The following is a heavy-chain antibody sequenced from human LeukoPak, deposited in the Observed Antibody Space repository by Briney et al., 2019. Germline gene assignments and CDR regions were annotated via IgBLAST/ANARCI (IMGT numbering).Heavy chain of an antibody. J-gene: IGHJ2*01. D-gene: IGHD3-22*01. V-gene: IGHV4-4*07. CDR1: GGSISSYY. CDR2: IYTSGST. Sequence: SETLSLTCTVSGGSISSYYWSWIRQPAGKGLEWIGRIYTSGSTNYNPSLKSRVTMSVDTSKNQFSLKLSSVTAADTAVYYCARDASDKDSSGYYPYWYFDLWGRGTLVTVSS. CDR3: ARDASDKDSSGYYPYWYFDL.